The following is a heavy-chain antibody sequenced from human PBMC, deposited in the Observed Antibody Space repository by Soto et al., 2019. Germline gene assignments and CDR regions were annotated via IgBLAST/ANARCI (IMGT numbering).Heavy chain of an antibody. CDR1: GGSISNYY. D-gene: IGHD6-13*01. V-gene: IGHV4-4*07. CDR2: RYPSGST. Sequence: QVQVKESGPRLVKPSETLSLTCTVSGGSISNYYWSWIRQPAGKGLEWIGRRYPSGSTNYNPSLKSRVTMSVDTSKNHSSLRLSSVTAADTAVYYCARDYSSNWYSDLWGQGTLVTVSS. J-gene: IGHJ4*02. CDR3: ARDYSSNWYSDL.